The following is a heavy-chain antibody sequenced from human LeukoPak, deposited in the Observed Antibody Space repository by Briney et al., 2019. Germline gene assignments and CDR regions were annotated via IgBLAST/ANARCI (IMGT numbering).Heavy chain of an antibody. Sequence: GGSLRLSCAASGFTFSNYGMHWVRQAPGKGLEWVAVISYDGSNKYYADSVKGRFTISRDNSGNTLYLQMNSLRAEDTAVYYCAKGGKWDVTPFDYWGQGTLVTVSS. J-gene: IGHJ4*02. D-gene: IGHD1-26*01. CDR1: GFTFSNYG. V-gene: IGHV3-30*18. CDR3: AKGGKWDVTPFDY. CDR2: ISYDGSNK.